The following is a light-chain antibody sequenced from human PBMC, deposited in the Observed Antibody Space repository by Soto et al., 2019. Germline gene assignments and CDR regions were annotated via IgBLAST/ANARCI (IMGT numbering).Light chain of an antibody. CDR1: QSIRSHY. V-gene: IGKV3-20*01. J-gene: IGKJ1*01. CDR3: QQYGSSVT. Sequence: TQSAGTRSLARGERDTCSCRASQSIRSHYLAWYQHKPGQAPRLLISGAHNRAPGIPDRFSGSESGTDFTPRISRLEPEDFAVYYWQQYGSSVTFGPGTKVDIK. CDR2: GAH.